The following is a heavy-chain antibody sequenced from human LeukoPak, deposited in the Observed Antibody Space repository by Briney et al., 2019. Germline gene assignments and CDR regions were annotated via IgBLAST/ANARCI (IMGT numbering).Heavy chain of an antibody. J-gene: IGHJ4*02. Sequence: GASVKVSCKASGYTVTSYHMHWVRQAPGQGLEWRGIINPSGGTTNYAQKFRGRVTMTRDMSTSTAYMELKSLRSDDTAVYYCARVKQPSIAAAVSDYWGQGTLVTVSS. CDR2: INPSGGTT. D-gene: IGHD6-13*01. CDR3: ARVKQPSIAAAVSDY. V-gene: IGHV1-46*01. CDR1: GYTVTSYH.